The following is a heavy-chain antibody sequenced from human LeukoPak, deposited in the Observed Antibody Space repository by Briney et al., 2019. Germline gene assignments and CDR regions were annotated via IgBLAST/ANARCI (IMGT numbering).Heavy chain of an antibody. J-gene: IGHJ4*02. CDR3: ARDQEKDYYDSSGYYDY. Sequence: PSETLSLTCTVSGGSISSSSYYWGWIRQPPGKGLEWIGSIYYSGSTYYNPSLKSRVTISVDTPKNQFSLKLSSVTAADTAVYYCARDQEKDYYDSSGYYDYWGQGTLVTVSS. CDR1: GGSISSSSYY. V-gene: IGHV4-39*07. D-gene: IGHD3-22*01. CDR2: IYYSGST.